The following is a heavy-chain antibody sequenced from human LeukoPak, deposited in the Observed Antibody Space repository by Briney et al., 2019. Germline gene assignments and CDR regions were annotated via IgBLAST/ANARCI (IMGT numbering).Heavy chain of an antibody. D-gene: IGHD3-10*01. CDR1: GFTFSSYE. J-gene: IGHJ6*03. CDR3: ARYPAGGYDYYYMDV. CDR2: ISSSGSTI. V-gene: IGHV3-48*03. Sequence: PGGSLRLSCAASGFTFSSYEMNWVRQAPGKGLEWVSYISSSGSTIYYADSVKGRFTISRDNAKNSLYLQMNSLRAEDTAVYYCARYPAGGYDYYYMDVWGKGTTVTISS.